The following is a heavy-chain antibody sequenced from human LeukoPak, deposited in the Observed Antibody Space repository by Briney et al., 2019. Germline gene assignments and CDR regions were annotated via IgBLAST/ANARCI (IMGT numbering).Heavy chain of an antibody. Sequence: PGGSLTLTCTASGFTFSSYSLNWVRQAPGKGLEWVSYINSSSSTIYYAASVKGRFTISRDNDKNSLYLQMNSLRAEDTAVYYCARDLYNWNYVSAFDIWGQGTMVTVSS. CDR3: ARDLYNWNYVSAFDI. D-gene: IGHD1-7*01. V-gene: IGHV3-48*04. CDR1: GFTFSSYS. J-gene: IGHJ3*02. CDR2: INSSSSTI.